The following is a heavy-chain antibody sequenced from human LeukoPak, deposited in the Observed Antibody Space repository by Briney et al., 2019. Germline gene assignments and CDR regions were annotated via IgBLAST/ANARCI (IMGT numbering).Heavy chain of an antibody. J-gene: IGHJ3*02. V-gene: IGHV1-69*02. CDR3: AGPGDGGFEI. CDR2: ITPTLGVP. Sequence: SVKVSCKASGGTFSSYKITWLRQAPGQGLEWMGTITPTLGVPSYVQKFQGRVSITADRLTSTAYMELSSLSSEDTAVYYCAGPGDGGFEIWGQGTMVTVSS. CDR1: GGTFSSYK. D-gene: IGHD5-24*01.